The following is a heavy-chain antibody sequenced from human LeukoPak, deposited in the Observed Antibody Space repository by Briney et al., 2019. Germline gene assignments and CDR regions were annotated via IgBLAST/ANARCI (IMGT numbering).Heavy chain of an antibody. CDR1: GGSFSGYY. V-gene: IGHV4-34*01. CDR3: ARDGSTEYYYGMDV. CDR2: INHSGST. D-gene: IGHD2-2*01. J-gene: IGHJ6*02. Sequence: TSETLSLTCAVYGGSFSGYYWSWIRQPPGKGLEWIGEINHSGSTNYNPSLKSRVTISVDTSKNQFSLKLSSVTAADTAVYYCARDGSTEYYYGMDVWGQGTTVTVSS.